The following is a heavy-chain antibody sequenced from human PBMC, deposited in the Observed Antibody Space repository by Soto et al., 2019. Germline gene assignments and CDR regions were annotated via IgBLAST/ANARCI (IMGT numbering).Heavy chain of an antibody. V-gene: IGHV3-30*18. Sequence: PGRSLRRSCAASGFTLSNYCMHWDRQTPGNGLGWVAVLSYAGSDKYYADSVKGRVTISRDNANTTLYLQMNSRRAEDSAIYYWAKDREEKYEPLTDAWGQGTL. CDR3: AKDREEKYEPLTDA. CDR2: LSYAGSDK. D-gene: IGHD1-26*01. J-gene: IGHJ4*02. CDR1: GFTLSNYC.